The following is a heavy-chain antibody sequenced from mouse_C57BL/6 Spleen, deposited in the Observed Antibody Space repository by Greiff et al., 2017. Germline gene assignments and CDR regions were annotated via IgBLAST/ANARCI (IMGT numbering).Heavy chain of an antibody. J-gene: IGHJ2*01. CDR3: AREGLLLLRD. Sequence: VQLMESGPELVKPGASVKISCKASGYAFSSSWMNWVKQRPGKGLEWIGRIYPGDGDTNYNGKFKGKATLTADKSSSTAYMQLSSLTSEDSAVYFCAREGLLLLRDWGQGTTLTVSS. D-gene: IGHD1-1*01. CDR2: IYPGDGDT. V-gene: IGHV1-82*01. CDR1: GYAFSSSW.